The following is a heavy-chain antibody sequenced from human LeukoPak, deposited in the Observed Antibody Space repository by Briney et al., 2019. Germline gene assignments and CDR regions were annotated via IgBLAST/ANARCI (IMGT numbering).Heavy chain of an antibody. D-gene: IGHD3-3*01. CDR1: GFTFSSYA. J-gene: IGHJ3*02. CDR3: AKGLRFLEWLSNDAFDI. Sequence: GGSLRLSCAASGFTFSSYAMCWVRQAPGKGLEWVSAISGSGGSTYCADSVKGRFTISRDNSKNTLYLQMNSLRAEDTAVYYCAKGLRFLEWLSNDAFDIWGQGIMVTVSS. CDR2: ISGSGGST. V-gene: IGHV3-23*01.